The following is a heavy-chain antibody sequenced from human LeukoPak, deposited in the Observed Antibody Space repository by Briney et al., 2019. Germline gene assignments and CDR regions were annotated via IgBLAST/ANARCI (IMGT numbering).Heavy chain of an antibody. CDR2: IKSKTDGGTT. CDR1: GFTFSNAW. CDR3: TTDLGSHYYGSGSNL. D-gene: IGHD3-10*01. Sequence: GGSLRLSCADSGFTFSNAWMSWVRQAPGKGLEWVGRIKSKTDGGTTDYAAPVKGRFTISRDDSKNTLYLQMNSLKTEDTAVYYCTTDLGSHYYGSGSNLWGQGTLVTVSS. V-gene: IGHV3-15*01. J-gene: IGHJ4*02.